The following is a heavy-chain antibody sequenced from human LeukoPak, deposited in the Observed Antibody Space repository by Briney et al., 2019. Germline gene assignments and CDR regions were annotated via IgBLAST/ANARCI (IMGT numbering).Heavy chain of an antibody. CDR2: ISSGSSYI. J-gene: IGHJ3*02. CDR3: ARGKAPRDAFDI. V-gene: IGHV3-21*01. CDR1: GFTFSSYS. Sequence: GGSLRLSCAASGFTFSSYSMNWVRQAPGKGLEWVSSISSGSSYIYYADSVKGRFTISRDNAKNSLYLQMNSLRAEDTAVYYCARGKAPRDAFDIWGQGTMVTVSS.